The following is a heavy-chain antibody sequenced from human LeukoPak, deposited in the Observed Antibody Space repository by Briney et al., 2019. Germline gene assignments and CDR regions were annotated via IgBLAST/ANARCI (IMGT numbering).Heavy chain of an antibody. Sequence: EASVKVSCKASGGTFSSYAISLVRQAPGQGLEWMGRIIPILGIANYAQKFQGRVTITADKSTSTAYMELSSLRSEDTAVYYCARAGLYYYDSSGYVDYWGQGTLVTVSS. J-gene: IGHJ4*02. CDR2: IIPILGIA. D-gene: IGHD3-22*01. CDR1: GGTFSSYA. CDR3: ARAGLYYYDSSGYVDY. V-gene: IGHV1-69*04.